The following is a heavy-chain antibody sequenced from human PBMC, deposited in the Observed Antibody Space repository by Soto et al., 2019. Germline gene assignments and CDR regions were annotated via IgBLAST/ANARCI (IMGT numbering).Heavy chain of an antibody. CDR3: ASCGGSCYSRYYGMDV. V-gene: IGHV5-51*01. Sequence: GESLKISCKGSGYSFTSYWIGWVRQMPGKGLEWMGIIYPGDSDTRYSPSFQGQVTISADKSISPAYLHWSSLKASDTAMYYCASCGGSCYSRYYGMDVWGQGTTVTVSS. J-gene: IGHJ6*02. CDR2: IYPGDSDT. D-gene: IGHD2-15*01. CDR1: GYSFTSYW.